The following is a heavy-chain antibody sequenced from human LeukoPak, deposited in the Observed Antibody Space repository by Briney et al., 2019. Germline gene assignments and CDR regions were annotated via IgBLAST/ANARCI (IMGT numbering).Heavy chain of an antibody. CDR1: GDSISSYY. J-gene: IGHJ3*02. CDR3: ARGWKRIKSYYYDSSGHPTYAFDI. Sequence: SDTLSLTCTVSGDSISSYYWSWIRQPPGQGLEWIGYIYYSGSTNYNPSLKSRVTISVDTSKNQFSLKLSSVTAADTAVYYCARGWKRIKSYYYDSSGHPTYAFDIWGQGTMVTVSS. D-gene: IGHD3-22*01. V-gene: IGHV4-59*07. CDR2: IYYSGST.